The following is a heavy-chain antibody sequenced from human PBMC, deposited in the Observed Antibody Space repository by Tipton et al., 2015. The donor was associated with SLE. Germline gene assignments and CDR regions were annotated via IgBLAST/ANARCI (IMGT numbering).Heavy chain of an antibody. J-gene: IGHJ2*01. CDR3: ARTAGRSVKLWYFDL. Sequence: GLVKPSGTLSLTCTVSGGSITSRYWNWVRQPPGKGLEWIGHIYYGGTIYYNPSLKSRVTMSIDTSKNQFSLKLSSVTDVDTAVYYCARTAGRSVKLWYFDLWGRGTLVTVSS. V-gene: IGHV4-59*04. CDR2: IYYGGTI. D-gene: IGHD5-18*01. CDR1: GGSITSRY.